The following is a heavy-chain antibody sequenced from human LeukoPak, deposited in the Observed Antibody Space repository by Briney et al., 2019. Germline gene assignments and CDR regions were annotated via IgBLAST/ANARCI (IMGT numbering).Heavy chain of an antibody. V-gene: IGHV4-59*01. CDR1: GGSISSYY. D-gene: IGHD3-10*01. Sequence: SETLSLTCTVSGGSISSYYWSWIRQPPGKGLEWIGYIYYSGSTNYNPSLKSRVTISVDTSENQFSLKLSSVTAADTAVYYCARARGYYYGSGSYYAFDIWGQGTMVTVSS. CDR2: IYYSGST. J-gene: IGHJ3*02. CDR3: ARARGYYYGSGSYYAFDI.